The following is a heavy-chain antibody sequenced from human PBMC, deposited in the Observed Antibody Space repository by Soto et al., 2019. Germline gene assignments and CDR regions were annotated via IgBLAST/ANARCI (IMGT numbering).Heavy chain of an antibody. CDR2: INAGNGNT. CDR3: ATTVPTENNWFDP. Sequence: ASVKVSCKASGYTFTIYAMHWVRQAPGQRLEWMGWINAGNGNTKYSQKFQGRVTITRDTSASTAYMELSSLRSEDTAVYYCATTVPTENNWFDPWGQGTLVTVSS. J-gene: IGHJ5*02. D-gene: IGHD4-4*01. CDR1: GYTFTIYA. V-gene: IGHV1-3*01.